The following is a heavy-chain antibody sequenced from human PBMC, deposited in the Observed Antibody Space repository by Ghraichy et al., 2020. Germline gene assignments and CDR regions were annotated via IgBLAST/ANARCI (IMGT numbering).Heavy chain of an antibody. CDR2: ICWDGGST. D-gene: IGHD5-12*01. CDR3: ARVYSGYGDAFDI. V-gene: IGHV3-43*01. J-gene: IGHJ3*02. Sequence: VSLICWDGGSTYYADSVNGRFTISRDNSKNSLYLQMNSLRTEDTALYYCARVYSGYGDAFDIWG.